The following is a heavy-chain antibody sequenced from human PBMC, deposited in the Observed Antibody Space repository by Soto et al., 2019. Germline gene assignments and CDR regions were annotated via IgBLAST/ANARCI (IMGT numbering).Heavy chain of an antibody. V-gene: IGHV4-30-2*01. CDR1: GGSIINDNYS. CDR2: IYHSGTT. D-gene: IGHD2-15*01. CDR3: ARVAPATRYFEY. Sequence: SETLSLTCTVSGGSIINDNYSWSWVRQPPGKGLEGIGYIYHSGTTYYNPSLNSRVTISVDGSSNQFSLKLTSVMAADTAVYYCARVAPATRYFEYWGPGILVTVSS. J-gene: IGHJ4*02.